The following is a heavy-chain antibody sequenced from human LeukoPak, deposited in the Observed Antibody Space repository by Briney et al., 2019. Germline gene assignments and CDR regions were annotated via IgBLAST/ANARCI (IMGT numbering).Heavy chain of an antibody. V-gene: IGHV4-39*01. Sequence: SETLSLTCTVSGGSISSSSYYWGWIRQPPGKGLEWIGSIFYTGSTYYNPSLKSRVTISVDTSKNQFSLKLSSVTAADTAVYYCARRYYDSSGYMAYWGQGTLVTVSS. CDR3: ARRYYDSSGYMAY. D-gene: IGHD3-22*01. CDR2: IFYTGST. J-gene: IGHJ4*02. CDR1: GGSISSSSYY.